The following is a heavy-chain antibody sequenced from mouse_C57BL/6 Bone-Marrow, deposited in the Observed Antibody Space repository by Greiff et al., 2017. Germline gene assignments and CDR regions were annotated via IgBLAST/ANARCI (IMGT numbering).Heavy chain of an antibody. Sequence: QVQLQQPGTELVKPGASVKLSCKASGYTFTSYWMHWVKQRPGQGLEWIGNINPSNGGTNYNEKFKSKATRTVDKSSSTAYMQLSSLTSEVSAVYYGARSKRLRGFAYWGQGTLVTVSA. D-gene: IGHD2-4*01. V-gene: IGHV1-53*01. J-gene: IGHJ3*01. CDR3: ARSKRLRGFAY. CDR2: INPSNGGT. CDR1: GYTFTSYW.